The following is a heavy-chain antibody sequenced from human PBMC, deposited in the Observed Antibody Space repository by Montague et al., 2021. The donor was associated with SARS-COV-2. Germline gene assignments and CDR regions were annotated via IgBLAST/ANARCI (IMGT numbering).Heavy chain of an antibody. CDR1: GGSISNYY. CDR3: ARVQRVYYYGLGESAHFDS. CDR2: IYYSGNT. Sequence: SETLSLTCTGAGGSISNYYWSWIRQPPGKGLEWIWYIYYSGNTNYNPSPKSRVTISVDTSKKQFSLKLSSVTAADTAVYYCARVQRVYYYGLGESAHFDSWGQGTLVTVSS. J-gene: IGHJ4*02. D-gene: IGHD3-10*01. V-gene: IGHV4-59*01.